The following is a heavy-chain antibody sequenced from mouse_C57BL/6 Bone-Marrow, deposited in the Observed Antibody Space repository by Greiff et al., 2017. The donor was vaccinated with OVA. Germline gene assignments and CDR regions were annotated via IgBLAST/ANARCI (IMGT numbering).Heavy chain of an antibody. J-gene: IGHJ1*03. V-gene: IGHV1-26*01. D-gene: IGHD2-4*01. CDR3: ARFDYEYDRGPNWYFDV. Sequence: VQLQQSGPELVKPGASVKISCKASGYTFTDYYMNWVKQSHGKSLEWIGDINPNNGGTSYNQKFKGKATLTVDKSSSTAYMELRSLTSEDSAVYYCARFDYEYDRGPNWYFDVWGTGTTVTVSS. CDR1: GYTFTDYY. CDR2: INPNNGGT.